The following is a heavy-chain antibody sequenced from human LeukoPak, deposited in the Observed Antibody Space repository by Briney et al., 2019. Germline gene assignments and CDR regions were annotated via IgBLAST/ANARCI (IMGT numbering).Heavy chain of an antibody. CDR1: GGSISSGGYY. J-gene: IGHJ5*02. Sequence: SETLSLTCTVSGGSISSGGYYWSWIRQPPGKGLEWIGYIYHSGSTYYNPSLKSRVTISVDRSKNQFSLKLSSVTAADTAVYYCARGRGSSWPRPGRTWHWFDPWGQGTLVTVSS. CDR2: IYHSGST. V-gene: IGHV4-30-2*01. D-gene: IGHD6-13*01. CDR3: ARGRGSSWPRPGRTWHWFDP.